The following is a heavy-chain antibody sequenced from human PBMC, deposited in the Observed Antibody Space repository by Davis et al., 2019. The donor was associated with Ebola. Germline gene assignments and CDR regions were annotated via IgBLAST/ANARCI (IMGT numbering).Heavy chain of an antibody. CDR2: IYYSGST. D-gene: IGHD4-23*01. Sequence: MPSETLSLTCTVSGGSISSYYWSWIRQPPGKGLEWIGYIYYSGSTNYNPSLKSRVTISVDTSKNQFSLQLSSVTAADMAVYSCARLGYGGNSAAFDIWGQGTMVTVSS. V-gene: IGHV4-59*01. CDR1: GGSISSYY. CDR3: ARLGYGGNSAAFDI. J-gene: IGHJ3*02.